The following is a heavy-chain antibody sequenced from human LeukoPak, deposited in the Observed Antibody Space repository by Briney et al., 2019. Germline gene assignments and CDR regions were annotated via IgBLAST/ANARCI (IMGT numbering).Heavy chain of an antibody. D-gene: IGHD3-10*01. CDR1: GFTFSTYW. Sequence: GGSLRPSCAASGFTFSTYWMHWVRQAPGKGLVWVSRISSDGSITSYADSVKGRFTISRDNAKNTLYLQMNSLRAGDTAVYYCARHLNYYLDYWGQGTLVTVSS. CDR3: ARHLNYYLDY. V-gene: IGHV3-74*01. J-gene: IGHJ4*02. CDR2: ISSDGSIT.